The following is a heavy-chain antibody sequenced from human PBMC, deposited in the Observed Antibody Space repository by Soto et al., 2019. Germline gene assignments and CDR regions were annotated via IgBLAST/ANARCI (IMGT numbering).Heavy chain of an antibody. Sequence: QVQLVQSGAEVKKPGSSVKVSCKASGGTFSSYTISWVRQAPGQGLEWMGRIIPILGIANYAQKFQGRVTITADKSTSTAYMELSSLRSEDTAVYYCARGDYGDYITLDYWGQGTLVTVSS. V-gene: IGHV1-69*02. CDR3: ARGDYGDYITLDY. D-gene: IGHD4-17*01. CDR2: IIPILGIA. J-gene: IGHJ4*02. CDR1: GGTFSSYT.